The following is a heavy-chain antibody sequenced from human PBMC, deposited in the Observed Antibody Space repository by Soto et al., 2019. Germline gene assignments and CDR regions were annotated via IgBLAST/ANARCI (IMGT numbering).Heavy chain of an antibody. CDR1: GFTFSSYA. CDR3: AKDAFGGASDY. J-gene: IGHJ4*02. V-gene: IGHV3-23*01. CDR2: ISGSGTNI. D-gene: IGHD3-3*01. Sequence: EVQLLESGGGLAQPGGSLTLSCAASGFTFSSYAMHWVRQAPGRGLEWVSTISGSGTNIYYADSVQGRFIISRDNSQNTLFLQMSSLRVEDAAKDYCAKDAFGGASDYWGQGTQVTVSS.